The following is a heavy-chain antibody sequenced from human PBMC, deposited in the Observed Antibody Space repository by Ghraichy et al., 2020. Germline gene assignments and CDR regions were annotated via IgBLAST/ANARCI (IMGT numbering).Heavy chain of an antibody. Sequence: GESLNISCKGSGYSFTSYWIGWVLQMPGKGLEWIGIIYPGDSDTRYSPSFQGQVTISADNSISTAYLQWSSLKASDTAMYYCARRCNWEQYSSGCCAVYGMDVWGQGTTVTVSS. J-gene: IGHJ6*02. CDR3: ARRCNWEQYSSGCCAVYGMDV. CDR2: IYPGDSDT. D-gene: IGHD6-19*01. CDR1: GYSFTSYW. V-gene: IGHV5-51*01.